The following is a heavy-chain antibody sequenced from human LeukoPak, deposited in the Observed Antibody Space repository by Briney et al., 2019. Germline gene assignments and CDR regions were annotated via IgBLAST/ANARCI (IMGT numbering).Heavy chain of an antibody. CDR3: ARERGSLRYFDWSYASYYFDY. D-gene: IGHD3-9*01. V-gene: IGHV1-69*05. J-gene: IGHJ4*02. Sequence: GASVKVSCKASGGTFSSYAISWVRQAPGQGHEWMGRIIPIFGTANYAQKFQGRVTITTDESTSTAYMELSSLRSEDTAVYYCARERGSLRYFDWSYASYYFDYWGQGTLVTVSS. CDR2: IIPIFGTA. CDR1: GGTFSSYA.